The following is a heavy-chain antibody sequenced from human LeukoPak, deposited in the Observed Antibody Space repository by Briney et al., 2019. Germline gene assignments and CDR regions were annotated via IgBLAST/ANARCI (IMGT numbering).Heavy chain of an antibody. CDR1: GYTFTGYY. J-gene: IGHJ5*02. V-gene: IGHV1-2*04. D-gene: IGHD3-3*01. Sequence: ASVKVSCKASGYTFTGYYMHWVRQAPGQGLEWMGWINPNSGGTNYAQKFQGWVTMTRHTSISTAYMKLSRLRSDDTAVYYCARSASDYDFWSGFSTWFDPWGQGTLVTVSS. CDR3: ARSASDYDFWSGFSTWFDP. CDR2: INPNSGGT.